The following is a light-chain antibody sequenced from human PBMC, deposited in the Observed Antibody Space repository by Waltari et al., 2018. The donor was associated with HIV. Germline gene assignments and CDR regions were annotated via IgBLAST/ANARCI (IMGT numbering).Light chain of an antibody. V-gene: IGLV1-47*01. CDR3: DAWDNSLSGRV. CDR2: RNK. J-gene: IGLJ3*02. Sequence: QSVLTQPPSASGTPGQRVTISCSGSRSNIGNNDVYWFQHLPGTAPKLLIYRNKPRPSGGPARFTGSNSGTSASLAISGLRSEDEADYYCDAWDNSLSGRVFGGGTKLTVL. CDR1: RSNIGNND.